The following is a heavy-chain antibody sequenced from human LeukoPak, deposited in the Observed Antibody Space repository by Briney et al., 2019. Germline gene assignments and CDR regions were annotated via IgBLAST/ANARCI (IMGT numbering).Heavy chain of an antibody. Sequence: NPGGSLRLSCAASGFTFSNYAMHWVRQAPGKGLDWVAVISYDGNIKIHADSVKGRFTISRDDSTNTLFLQMNSLTAEDTAVYYCARDSVAGSPDYFDYWGQGTLVTVSS. D-gene: IGHD6-19*01. CDR3: ARDSVAGSPDYFDY. CDR1: GFTFSNYA. J-gene: IGHJ4*02. V-gene: IGHV3-30*01. CDR2: ISYDGNIK.